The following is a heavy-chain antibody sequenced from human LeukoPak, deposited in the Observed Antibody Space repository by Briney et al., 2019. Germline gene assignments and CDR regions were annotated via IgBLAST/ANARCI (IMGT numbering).Heavy chain of an antibody. J-gene: IGHJ4*02. CDR3: ARGGYIAARPTFDY. CDR2: IYYSGST. Sequence: SETLSLTCTVSGGSISSYYWSWIRQPPGKGLEWIGYIYYSGSTNYNPSLKSRVTISVDTSKNQFSLKLSSVTAADTAVYYCARGGYIAARPTFDYWGQGTLVTVSS. V-gene: IGHV4-59*01. D-gene: IGHD6-25*01. CDR1: GGSISSYY.